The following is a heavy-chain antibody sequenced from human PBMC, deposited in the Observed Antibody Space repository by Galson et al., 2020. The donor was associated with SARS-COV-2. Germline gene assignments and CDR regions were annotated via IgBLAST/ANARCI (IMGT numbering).Heavy chain of an antibody. Sequence: ASVKVSCKASGYTFDGFFIHWVRQAPGQGLEWMGWINPNTGRTDYAEKFQGRVTVTRDTSIRTAYMELTSLTSDDTAVYYYARHPRRIVEGGRYSDGMDVWGQGTTGAVSS. J-gene: IGHJ6*02. CDR2: INPNTGRT. V-gene: IGHV1-2*02. CDR1: GYTFDGFF. CDR3: ARHPRRIVEGGRYSDGMDV. D-gene: IGHD1-26*01.